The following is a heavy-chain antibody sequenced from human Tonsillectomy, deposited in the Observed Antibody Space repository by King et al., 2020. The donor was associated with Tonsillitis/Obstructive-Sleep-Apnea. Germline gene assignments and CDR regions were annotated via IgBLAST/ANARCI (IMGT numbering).Heavy chain of an antibody. V-gene: IGHV4-59*01. D-gene: IGHD6-13*01. CDR1: GGSISSYY. J-gene: IGHJ6*03. CDR3: ARVLAAAGNYYYYYMDV. Sequence: QLQESGPGLVKPSETLSLTCTVSGGSISSYYWSWIRQPPGKGLEWIGYIYHSGSTNNNPSLKSRVTISVDTSKNQFSLKLSSVTAADTAVYYCARVLAAAGNYYYYYMDVWGKGTTVTVSS. CDR2: IYHSGST.